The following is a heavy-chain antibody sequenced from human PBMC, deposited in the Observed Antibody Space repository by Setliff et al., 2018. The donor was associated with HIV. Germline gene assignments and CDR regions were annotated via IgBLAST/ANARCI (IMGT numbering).Heavy chain of an antibody. Sequence: PGGSLRLSCVASGITVSSYWMSWVRQAPGKGREWVANIKQDGSERSYVDSVKGRFTISRDNAKNLLYLQLNTLRVDDKAVYYCARSTEGYFDLWGRGTLVTVSS. D-gene: IGHD2-2*01. CDR2: IKQDGSER. V-gene: IGHV3-7*01. J-gene: IGHJ2*01. CDR1: GITVSSYW. CDR3: ARSTEGYFDL.